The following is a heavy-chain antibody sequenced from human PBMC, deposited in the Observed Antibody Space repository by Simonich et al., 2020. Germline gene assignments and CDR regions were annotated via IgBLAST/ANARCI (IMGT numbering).Heavy chain of an antibody. CDR2: INPNRGGT. CDR1: GYTFTGYY. V-gene: IGHV1-2*02. D-gene: IGHD2-2*01. CDR3: ARDPVVPAAIRNAFDI. J-gene: IGHJ3*02. Sequence: QVQLVQSGAEVKKPGASVKVSCKASGYTFTGYYMHWVRQAPGQGLGWMGWINPNRGGTNYAKKFQGRVTMTRDTSISTAYMELSRLRSDDTAVYYCARDPVVPAAIRNAFDIWGQGTMVTVSS.